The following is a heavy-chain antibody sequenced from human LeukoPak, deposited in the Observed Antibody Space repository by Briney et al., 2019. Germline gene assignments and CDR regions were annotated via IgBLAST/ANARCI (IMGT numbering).Heavy chain of an antibody. CDR3: ARDQNIVVVTGAFDY. CDR1: GFTFSSYA. CDR2: ISYDGSNK. V-gene: IGHV3-30-3*01. D-gene: IGHD2-21*02. Sequence: GRSLRLSCAASGFTFSSYAMHWVRQAPGKGLEWVAVISYDGSNKYYADSVKGRFTISRDNSKNTLYLQMNSLRAEDTAVYYRARDQNIVVVTGAFDYWGQGTLVTVSS. J-gene: IGHJ4*02.